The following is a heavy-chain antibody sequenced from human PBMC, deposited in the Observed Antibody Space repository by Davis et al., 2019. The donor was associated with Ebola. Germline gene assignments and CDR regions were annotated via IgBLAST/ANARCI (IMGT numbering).Heavy chain of an antibody. V-gene: IGHV4-34*01. CDR3: ATRVTTEYYFDY. Sequence: SETLSLTCAVYGGSFSGYYWSWIRQHPGKGLEWIGYIYYSGSTYYNPSLKSRVTISVDTSKNQFSLKLSSVTAADTAVYYCATRVTTEYYFDYWGQGTLVTVSS. D-gene: IGHD4-17*01. CDR1: GGSFSGYY. J-gene: IGHJ4*02. CDR2: IYYSGST.